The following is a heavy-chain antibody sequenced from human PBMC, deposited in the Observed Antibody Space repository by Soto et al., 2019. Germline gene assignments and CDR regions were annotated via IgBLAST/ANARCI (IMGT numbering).Heavy chain of an antibody. CDR1: GFTFSSYS. V-gene: IGHV3-21*01. J-gene: IGHJ6*02. D-gene: IGHD3-22*01. Sequence: GSLRLSCAASGFTFSSYSMNWVRQAPGKGLEWVSSISSSSSYIYYADSVKGRFTISRDNAKNSLYLQMNSLRAEDTAVYYCARDKGDYYDSSGYYGYYYGMDVWGQGTTVTVSS. CDR3: ARDKGDYYDSSGYYGYYYGMDV. CDR2: ISSSSSYI.